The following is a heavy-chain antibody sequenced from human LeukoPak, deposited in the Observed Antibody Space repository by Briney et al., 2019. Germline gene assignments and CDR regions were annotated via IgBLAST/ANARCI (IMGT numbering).Heavy chain of an antibody. J-gene: IGHJ5*02. CDR2: ISYSRSTT. V-gene: IGHV3-48*04. D-gene: IGHD3-10*01. CDR1: GFTFNTYS. CDR3: ARETGAPFRGWFDP. Sequence: PGGSLRLSCAASGFTFNTYSMNWVRQAPGKGLEWVSYISYSRSTTYYADSVKGRFTISRDNAKNSLYLQMNSLRAEDTAVYYCARETGAPFRGWFDPWGQGTLVTVSS.